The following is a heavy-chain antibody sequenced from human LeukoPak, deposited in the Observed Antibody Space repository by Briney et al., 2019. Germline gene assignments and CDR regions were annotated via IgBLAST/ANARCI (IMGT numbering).Heavy chain of an antibody. V-gene: IGHV7-4-1*02. J-gene: IGHJ3*02. CDR1: GYTFTSYG. CDR2: INTNTGNP. D-gene: IGHD4-17*01. Sequence: ASVKVSCKASGYTFTSYGISWVRQAPGQGLEWMGWINTNTGNPTYAQGFTGRFVFSLDTSVSTAYLQISSLKAEDTAVYYCARDLGYGDYSNAFDIWGQGTMVTVSS. CDR3: ARDLGYGDYSNAFDI.